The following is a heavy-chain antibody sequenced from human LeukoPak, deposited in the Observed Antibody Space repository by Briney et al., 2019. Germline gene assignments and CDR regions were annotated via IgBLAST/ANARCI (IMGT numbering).Heavy chain of an antibody. D-gene: IGHD5-12*01. V-gene: IGHV3-21*01. Sequence: PGGSLRLSCAASGFTFSSYSMNWVRQAPGKGLEWVSSISSSSYIYYADSVKGRFTISRDNAKNSLYLQMNSLRAEDTAVYYCARDGVGAYSGYEEAFDYWGQGTLVTVSS. CDR3: ARDGVGAYSGYEEAFDY. J-gene: IGHJ4*02. CDR2: ISSSSYI. CDR1: GFTFSSYS.